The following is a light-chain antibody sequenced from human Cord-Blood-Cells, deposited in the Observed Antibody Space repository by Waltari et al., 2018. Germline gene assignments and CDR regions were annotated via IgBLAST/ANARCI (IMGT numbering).Light chain of an antibody. J-gene: IGLJ3*02. CDR2: DVS. CDR1: SSDVGGYNY. Sequence: QSALTQPASVSGSPGQSIPISCTGTSSDVGGYNYVSWYQQHPDQAPKLMIYDVSYRPSGVSNRFSGSKSGNTASLTISGLQAEDEADYYCSSYTSSSTWVFGGGTKLTVL. CDR3: SSYTSSSTWV. V-gene: IGLV2-14*01.